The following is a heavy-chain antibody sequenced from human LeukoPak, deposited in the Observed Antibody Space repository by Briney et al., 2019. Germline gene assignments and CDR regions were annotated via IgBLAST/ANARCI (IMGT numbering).Heavy chain of an antibody. CDR1: NYTFTSYP. Sequence: ASVKVSCKVSNYTFTSYPISWVRQAPGQGLEWMGGIIPIFGTANYAQKFQGRVTITADESTSTAYMELSSLRSEDTAVYYCARSYCSSTSCFHQEGYYYYGMDVWGQGTTVTVSS. D-gene: IGHD2-2*01. J-gene: IGHJ6*02. CDR2: IIPIFGTA. V-gene: IGHV1-69*13. CDR3: ARSYCSSTSCFHQEGYYYYGMDV.